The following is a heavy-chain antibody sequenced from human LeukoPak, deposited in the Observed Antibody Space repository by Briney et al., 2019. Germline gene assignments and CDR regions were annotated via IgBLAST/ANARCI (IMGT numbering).Heavy chain of an antibody. CDR2: IYPGDSDT. CDR1: GYSVTNYW. D-gene: IGHD1-26*01. V-gene: IGHV5-51*01. Sequence: GESLKISCKGSGYSVTNYWIGWVRQMPGQGLEWMGIIYPGDSDTRYSTSFQGQVTISADKSISTAYLQWSSLKASDTAMYYCATNHSGSYSFSRWGQGTLVTVSS. J-gene: IGHJ4*02. CDR3: ATNHSGSYSFSR.